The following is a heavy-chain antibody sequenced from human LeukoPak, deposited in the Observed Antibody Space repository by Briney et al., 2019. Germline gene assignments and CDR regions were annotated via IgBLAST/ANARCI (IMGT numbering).Heavy chain of an antibody. CDR2: IIPIFGTA. D-gene: IGHD1-1*01. CDR3: ARARTTGTTLNY. J-gene: IGHJ4*02. Sequence: SVKVSCKASGGTFSNYAISWVRQAPGQGLEWMGGIIPIFGTANYAQKFRGRVTITADKSTRTAYMELSSLRSEDTAVYYCARARTTGTTLNYWGQGTLVTVSS. CDR1: GGTFSNYA. V-gene: IGHV1-69*06.